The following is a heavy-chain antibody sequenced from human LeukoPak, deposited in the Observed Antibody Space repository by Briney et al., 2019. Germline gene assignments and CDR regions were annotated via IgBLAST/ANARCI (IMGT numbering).Heavy chain of an antibody. CDR3: ARANPLYCSSTTCLFDY. CDR1: GYTFTRYY. D-gene: IGHD2-2*01. V-gene: IGHV1-2*02. Sequence: ASVKVSCKACGYTFTRYYMQWVRQAPGQGFEGMGWINPNSGDTNYAQKFQGRVTMARDTSISTAHMELSRLRSDDTAVYYCARANPLYCSSTTCLFDYWGQGTLVTVSS. J-gene: IGHJ4*02. CDR2: INPNSGDT.